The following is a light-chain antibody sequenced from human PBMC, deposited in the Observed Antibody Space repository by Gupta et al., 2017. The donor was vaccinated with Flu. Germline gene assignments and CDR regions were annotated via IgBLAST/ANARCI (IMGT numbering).Light chain of an antibody. CDR3: SSYTSSSTLV. Sequence: TGSDVGGYNYVSWYQQHPGKAPKLMIYEVSNRPSGVSNRFSGSKSGNTASLTISGLQADDEADYYCSSYTSSSTLVFATGTKVTVL. CDR1: GSDVGGYNY. J-gene: IGLJ1*01. CDR2: EVS. V-gene: IGLV2-14*01.